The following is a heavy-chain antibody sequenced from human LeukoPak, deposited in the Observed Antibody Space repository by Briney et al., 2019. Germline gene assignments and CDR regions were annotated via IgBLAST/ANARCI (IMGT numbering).Heavy chain of an antibody. CDR3: TGSFGELSFFAH. J-gene: IGHJ4*02. V-gene: IGHV3-49*04. Sequence: PGGSLRLSCTAPGFTFGDYGMSWVRQAPGKGLEWVGFIRSKAYGGTTEYAASVKGRFTISRDDSKSIAYLQVNSLKTEDTAVYYCTGSFGELSFFAHWGQGTLVTVSS. CDR1: GFTFGDYG. D-gene: IGHD3-10*01. CDR2: IRSKAYGGTT.